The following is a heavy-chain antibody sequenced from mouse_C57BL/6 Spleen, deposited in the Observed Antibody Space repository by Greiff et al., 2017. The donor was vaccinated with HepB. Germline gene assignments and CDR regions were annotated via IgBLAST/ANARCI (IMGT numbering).Heavy chain of an antibody. CDR3: VRHTDAMDY. CDR2: IRSKSNNYAT. Sequence: EVNVVESGGGLVQPKGSLKLSCAASGFSFNTYAMNWVRHAPGKGLEWVARIRSKSNNYATYYADSVKDRFTISRDDSESMLYLQMNNLKTEDTAMYYCVRHTDAMDYWGQGTSVTVSS. J-gene: IGHJ4*01. CDR1: GFSFNTYA. D-gene: IGHD1-1*01. V-gene: IGHV10-1*01.